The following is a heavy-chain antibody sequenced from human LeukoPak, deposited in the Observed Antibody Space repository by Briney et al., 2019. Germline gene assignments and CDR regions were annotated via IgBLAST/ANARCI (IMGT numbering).Heavy chain of an antibody. CDR3: AGAQAVAGPIDYYYMDF. CDR1: GGTFSSYT. CDR2: IIPILGIA. V-gene: IGHV1-69*02. D-gene: IGHD6-19*01. J-gene: IGHJ6*03. Sequence: SVKVSCKASGGTFSSYTISWVRQAPGQGLEWMGRIIPILGIANYAQKFQGRVTITADKSTSTAYMELSSLRSEDTAVCYCAGAQAVAGPIDYYYMDFWGKGTTVTVFS.